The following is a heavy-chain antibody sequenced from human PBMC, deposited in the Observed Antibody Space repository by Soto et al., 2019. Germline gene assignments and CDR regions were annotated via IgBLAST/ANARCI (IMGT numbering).Heavy chain of an antibody. CDR2: IIPIFGTA. CDR1: GGTFSSYA. CDR3: ASSYYYGSGSYPDNWVDP. J-gene: IGHJ5*02. V-gene: IGHV1-69*01. Sequence: QVQLVQSGAEVKKPGSSVKVSCKASGGTFSSYAISWVRQAPGQGLEWMGVIIPIFGTANYAQKFQGRVTITADESTSTAYMELSSLRSEDTAVYYCASSYYYGSGSYPDNWVDPWGQGTLVTVSS. D-gene: IGHD3-10*01.